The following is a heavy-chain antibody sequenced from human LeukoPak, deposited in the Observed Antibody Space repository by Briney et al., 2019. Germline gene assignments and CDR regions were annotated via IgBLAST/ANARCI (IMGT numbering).Heavy chain of an antibody. V-gene: IGHV4-39*07. CDR2: IYYSGST. D-gene: IGHD3-10*01. CDR1: GGSISSSSYY. J-gene: IGHJ4*02. Sequence: SETLSLTCTVSGGSISSSSYYWGWIRQPPGKGLEWIGSIYYSGSTYYNPSLKSRVTISVDTSKNQFSLKLTSVTAADTTMYYCARAGGLFNYGSGAFYYFDYWGQGTLVTVSS. CDR3: ARAGGLFNYGSGAFYYFDY.